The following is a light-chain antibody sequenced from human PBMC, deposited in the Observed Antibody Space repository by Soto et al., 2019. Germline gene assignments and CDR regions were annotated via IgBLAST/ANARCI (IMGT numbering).Light chain of an antibody. CDR3: QHYNSYSEA. V-gene: IGKV1-5*03. CDR2: KAS. J-gene: IGKJ1*01. Sequence: DIQMAPSPSTLSVSVIDIVTSRLRASQTISSWLAWYQQQPGKATKLLIYKASTLKSGVPSRFSGSGSGTEFTLTISSLQPDDFATYYCQHYNSYSEAFGQGTKVDIK. CDR1: QTISSW.